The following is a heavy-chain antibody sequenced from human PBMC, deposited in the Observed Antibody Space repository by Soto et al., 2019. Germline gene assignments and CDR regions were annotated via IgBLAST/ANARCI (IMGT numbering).Heavy chain of an antibody. CDR1: GFTFSSYA. V-gene: IGHV3-23*01. CDR2: ISGSGGST. CDR3: ATKYSSSWYDYYYGMDV. J-gene: IGHJ6*02. Sequence: GGSLRLSCAASGFTFSSYAMSWVRQAPGKGLEWVSAISGSGGSTYYADSVKGRFTISRDNSKNTLYLQMNSLRAEDTAVYYCATKYSSSWYDYYYGMDVWGQGTTVTVSS. D-gene: IGHD6-13*01.